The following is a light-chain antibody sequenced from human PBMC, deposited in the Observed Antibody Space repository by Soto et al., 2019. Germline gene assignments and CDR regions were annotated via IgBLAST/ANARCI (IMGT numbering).Light chain of an antibody. V-gene: IGKV3-15*01. CDR1: ESVSSN. Sequence: EIVMTQSPAILSVSPGERATLSCRASESVSSNLAWYQHKPGQAPRLLISGASTRATGIPVRFSGSGSGTDFTLTISSLQSEDFVFYYCQQYHDWPMTFGPGTKVDIK. CDR3: QQYHDWPMT. CDR2: GAS. J-gene: IGKJ3*01.